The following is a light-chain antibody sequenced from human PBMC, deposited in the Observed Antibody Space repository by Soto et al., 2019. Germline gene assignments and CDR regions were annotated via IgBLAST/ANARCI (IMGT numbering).Light chain of an antibody. CDR1: QSVSSNY. CDR3: QQYGSSPT. CDR2: DVS. V-gene: IGKV3-20*01. Sequence: DIGLPQSPGTLSLSPGERATLSCRSSQSVSSNYLAWYQQKPDQAPRLVIYDVSGRATGIPDRFSGSGSGTAFTLTISRLEPEDSAVYYCQQYGSSPTFGQGTKVESK. J-gene: IGKJ1*01.